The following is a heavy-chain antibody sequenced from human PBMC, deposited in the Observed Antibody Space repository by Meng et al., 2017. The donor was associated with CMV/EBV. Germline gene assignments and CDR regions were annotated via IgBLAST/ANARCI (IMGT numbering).Heavy chain of an antibody. J-gene: IGHJ5*02. CDR3: ARSMVVAGDWFDP. CDR2: IYTSGST. V-gene: IGHV4-4*07. D-gene: IGHD2-15*01. CDR1: GGSIISYY. Sequence: QVQLQEPGPGLVKSSETLPLTCSGSGGSIISYYWSWIRQPAGKGLEWIGRIYTSGSTNYNPSLKSRVTMSVDTSKNQFSLKLSSVTAADTAVYYCARSMVVAGDWFDPWGQGTLVTVSS.